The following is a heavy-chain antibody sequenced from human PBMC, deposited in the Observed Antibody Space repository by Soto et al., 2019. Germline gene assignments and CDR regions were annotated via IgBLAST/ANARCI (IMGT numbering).Heavy chain of an antibody. CDR2: INPSSGAT. J-gene: IGHJ6*02. CDR3: AKDPNIVVGTGGLDV. CDR1: GYSFTDYY. Sequence: VASVKVSCKASGYSFTDYYMHWVRQAPGQGLEWMGWINPSSGATKYAQNFQGRVTMTRVTSISTAYLVLGSLRSDDTALYYCAKDPNIVVGTGGLDVWGRGTTVTVSS. D-gene: IGHD2-15*01. V-gene: IGHV1-2*02.